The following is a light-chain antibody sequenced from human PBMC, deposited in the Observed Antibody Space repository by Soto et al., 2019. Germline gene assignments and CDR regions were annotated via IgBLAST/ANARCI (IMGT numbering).Light chain of an antibody. V-gene: IGKV1-5*03. CDR3: QQYNSYWT. CDR2: KAS. J-gene: IGKJ1*01. Sequence: DLQMTQSPSTLSASVGDRVTITCRASQSISSWLAWYQQKPGKAPKLLIYKASSLESGVPSSFSGSGSGTEFTLTISSLQPDDFATYYYQQYNSYWTFGQGTKVEIK. CDR1: QSISSW.